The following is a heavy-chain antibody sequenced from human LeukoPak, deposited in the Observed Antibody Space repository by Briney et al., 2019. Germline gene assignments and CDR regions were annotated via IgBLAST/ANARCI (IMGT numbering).Heavy chain of an antibody. CDR1: GFTFSSYE. CDR3: ARDTLVYADSPDAFGI. Sequence: GGSLRLSCAASGFTFSSYEMNWVRQAPGKGLEWVSYISSSGSTIYYADSVKGRFTISRDKAKDSLYLQMNSLRDEDTAVYYCARDTLVYADSPDAFGIWGQGTMVTVSS. J-gene: IGHJ3*02. CDR2: ISSSGSTI. V-gene: IGHV3-48*03. D-gene: IGHD4-17*01.